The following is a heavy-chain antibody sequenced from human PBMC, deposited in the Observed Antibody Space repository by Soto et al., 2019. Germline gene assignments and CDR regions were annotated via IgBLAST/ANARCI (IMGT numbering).Heavy chain of an antibody. V-gene: IGHV4-30-4*01. D-gene: IGHD4-17*01. CDR1: GGSISSGDYY. Sequence: SETLSLTCTVSGGSISSGDYYWSWIRQPPGKGLEWIGYIYYSGSTYYNPSLKSRVTISVDTSKNQFSLKLSSVTAEDTAVYYCARGRDKYGDNGLNYFDPWGQGTVVTVSS. CDR2: IYYSGST. CDR3: ARGRDKYGDNGLNYFDP. J-gene: IGHJ5*02.